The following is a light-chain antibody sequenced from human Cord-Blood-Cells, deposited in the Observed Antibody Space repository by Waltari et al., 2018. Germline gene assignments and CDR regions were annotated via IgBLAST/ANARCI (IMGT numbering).Light chain of an antibody. CDR1: KY. J-gene: IGLJ1*01. CDR3: QAWDSSTLYV. CDR2: QDS. Sequence: KYACWYQQKPGQSPVLVIYQDSKRPSGIPERFSGSNSGNTATLTISGTQAMDEADYYCQAWDSSTLYVFGTGTKVTVL. V-gene: IGLV3-1*01.